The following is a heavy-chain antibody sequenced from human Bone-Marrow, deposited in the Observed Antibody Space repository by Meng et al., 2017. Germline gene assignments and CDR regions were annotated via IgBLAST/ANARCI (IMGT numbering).Heavy chain of an antibody. CDR2: ISYDGSNK. D-gene: IGHD2-15*01. V-gene: IGHV3-30*07. Sequence: GGSLRLSCAASGFTFSSYAMHWVRQAPGKGLEWVAVISYDGSNKYYADSVKGRFTISRDNAKNSLYLQMNSLRAEDTAFYYCAKEGCTGGSCYSGTDYWGQGTLVTVSS. J-gene: IGHJ4*02. CDR3: AKEGCTGGSCYSGTDY. CDR1: GFTFSSYA.